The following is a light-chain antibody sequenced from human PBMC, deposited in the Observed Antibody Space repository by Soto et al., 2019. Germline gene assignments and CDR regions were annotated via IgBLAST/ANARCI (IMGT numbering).Light chain of an antibody. CDR2: DDR. CDR1: NIGSKS. V-gene: IGLV3-21*02. J-gene: IGLJ1*01. Sequence: SYELTQPPSVSVAPGQTARITCGGDNIGSKSVHWYQQKPGQAPVLVVYDDRDRPSGIPERFSGSNSGNTVTLTISRVEAGDEADYFCQLWVSSSHHFYAFGTGTKLTVL. CDR3: QLWVSSSHHFYA.